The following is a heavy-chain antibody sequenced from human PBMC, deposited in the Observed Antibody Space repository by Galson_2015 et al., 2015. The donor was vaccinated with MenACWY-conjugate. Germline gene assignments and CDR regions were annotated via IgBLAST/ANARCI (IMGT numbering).Heavy chain of an antibody. CDR3: ARRATTGWFDP. D-gene: IGHD4-17*01. V-gene: IGHV4-59*13. J-gene: IGHJ5*02. CDR1: GASMSNYS. CDR2: IYHSGAT. Sequence: ETLSLTCTVSGASMSNYSWTWVRQSPEKGLEWIGHIYHSGATNYNPSLQSRVIISADASKGQISLNLASVTAADTAVYFCARRATTGWFDPWGQGTQVTVSS.